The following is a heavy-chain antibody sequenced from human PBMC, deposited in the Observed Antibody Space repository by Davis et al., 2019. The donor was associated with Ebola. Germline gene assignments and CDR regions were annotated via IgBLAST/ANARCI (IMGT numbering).Heavy chain of an antibody. V-gene: IGHV6-1*01. CDR2: TYYRSKWYV. CDR3: ARDPPYDQGYDY. CDR1: GDSVSSNTAA. J-gene: IGHJ4*02. D-gene: IGHD3-22*01. Sequence: SQTLSLTCAIPGDSVSSNTAAWNWIRQSPSRGLEWLGRTYYRSKWYVDYAVSVKSRMTITSDTSKNQFPLQLTSVTPEDTATYYCARDPPYDQGYDYWGQGILVTVSS.